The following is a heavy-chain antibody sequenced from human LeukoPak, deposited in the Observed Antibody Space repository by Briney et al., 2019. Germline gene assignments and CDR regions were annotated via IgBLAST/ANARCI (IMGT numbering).Heavy chain of an antibody. CDR2: IGGVGDRT. CDR1: GFTFNPYA. CDR3: AKASRQAAVASPLDY. D-gene: IGHD6-19*01. J-gene: IGHJ4*02. V-gene: IGHV3-23*01. Sequence: GGSLRLSCAASGFTFNPYAMSWVRQAPGKGLEWVASIGGVGDRTYYADSVKGRFTISRDNSKDTLFLQMNSLRADDTALYYCAKASRQAAVASPLDYWGQGSLVTVSS.